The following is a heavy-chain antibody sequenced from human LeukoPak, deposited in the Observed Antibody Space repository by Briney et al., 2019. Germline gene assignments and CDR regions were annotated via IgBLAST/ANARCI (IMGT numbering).Heavy chain of an antibody. D-gene: IGHD3-3*01. CDR1: GFTFSSYS. J-gene: IGHJ4*02. CDR2: ISSSSSTI. V-gene: IGHV3-48*01. Sequence: GGSLRLSCAASGFTFSSYSMNWVRQAPGKGLEWVSYISSSSSTIYYADSVKGRFTISRDDSKNTLYLQMNSLRAEDTAVYYCAKLTKTYYDFWSALFFDYWGQGTLVTVSS. CDR3: AKLTKTYYDFWSALFFDY.